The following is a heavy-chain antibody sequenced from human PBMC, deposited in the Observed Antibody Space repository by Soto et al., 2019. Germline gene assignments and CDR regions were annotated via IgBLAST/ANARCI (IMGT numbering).Heavy chain of an antibody. CDR2: INPDTGGT. Sequence: QVQLVQSGAEVQKSGASLKLSCKASGYAFTAYYLHWVRQAPGQGLEWMGWINPDTGGTDYTQKFQGWVTVTRDTSLSTVYLGLSNVKSDDTAVYYRARAVGGDGSSLHRGAFDHWGQGALVNVSS. D-gene: IGHD6-19*01. CDR1: GYAFTAYY. J-gene: IGHJ4*02. CDR3: ARAVGGDGSSLHRGAFDH. V-gene: IGHV1-2*04.